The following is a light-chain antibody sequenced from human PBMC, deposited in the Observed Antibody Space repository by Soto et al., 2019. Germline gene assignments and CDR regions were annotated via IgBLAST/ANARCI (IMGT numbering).Light chain of an antibody. CDR1: QTIVGGY. Sequence: EIVLTQSPGTLSLSLGETATLSCRASQTIVGGYLAWYQQKPGQAPRLLIFGASNRATGIPDRFSGSGSGTEFTLTINRLEPEDFAVYYCHQYGTAPRTFGQGTKVEI. V-gene: IGKV3-20*01. CDR2: GAS. CDR3: HQYGTAPRT. J-gene: IGKJ1*01.